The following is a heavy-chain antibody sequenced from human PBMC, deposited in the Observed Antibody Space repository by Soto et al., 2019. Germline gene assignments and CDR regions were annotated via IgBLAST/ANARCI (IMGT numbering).Heavy chain of an antibody. CDR2: IYYSGST. V-gene: IGHV4-59*01. CDR1: GGSLSSYY. J-gene: IGHJ6*02. D-gene: IGHD3-3*01. CDR3: ARVTSDFWSGYYTGSPYYYYYGMDV. Sequence: SETLSLTCTVSGGSLSSYYWSWIRQPPGKGLEWIGYIYYSGSTNYNPSLKSRVTISVDTSKNQFSLKLSSVTAADTAVYYCARVTSDFWSGYYTGSPYYYYYGMDVWGQGTTVTVSS.